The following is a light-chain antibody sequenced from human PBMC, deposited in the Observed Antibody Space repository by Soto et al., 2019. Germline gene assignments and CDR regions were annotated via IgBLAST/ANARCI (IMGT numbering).Light chain of an antibody. J-gene: IGKJ2*01. CDR1: PSVTTT. Sequence: ETVLPQSPATLSVSPGERATFSCKASPSVTTTLAWYPQKPGQVPRLLIDGACTRATGSPARFSGSGSGTEFTLSISSLQSEDFAIYHCQQYHSWPHTFGQGTKLEIK. CDR3: QQYHSWPHT. CDR2: GAC. V-gene: IGKV3-15*01.